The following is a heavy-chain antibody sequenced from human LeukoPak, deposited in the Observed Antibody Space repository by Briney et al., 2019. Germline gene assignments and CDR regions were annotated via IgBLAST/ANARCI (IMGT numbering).Heavy chain of an antibody. J-gene: IGHJ4*02. V-gene: IGHV4-38-2*01. CDR3: ARGPIVTGVVDY. CDR2: IYHSGST. Sequence: SETLSLTCAVSGYSISSGYYWGWIRPPPGKGLEWIGSIYHSGSTNYNPSLKSRVTISVDTSKNQFSLKLSSVTAADTAVNYCARGPIVTGVVDYWGQGTLVTVSS. CDR1: GYSISSGYY. D-gene: IGHD3-3*01.